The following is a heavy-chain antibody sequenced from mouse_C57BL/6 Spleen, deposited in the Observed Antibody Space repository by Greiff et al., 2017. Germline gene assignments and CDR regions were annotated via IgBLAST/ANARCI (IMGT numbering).Heavy chain of an antibody. J-gene: IGHJ2*01. CDR3: ARDDYDVGGYFDY. CDR1: GFTFSSYA. CDR2: ISDGGSYT. V-gene: IGHV5-4*01. D-gene: IGHD2-4*01. Sequence: EVQRVESGGGLVKPGGSLKLSCAASGFTFSSYAMSWVRQTPEKRLEWVATISDGGSYTYYPDNVKGRFTISRDNAKNNLYLQMSHLKSEDTAMYYCARDDYDVGGYFDYWGQGTTLTVSS.